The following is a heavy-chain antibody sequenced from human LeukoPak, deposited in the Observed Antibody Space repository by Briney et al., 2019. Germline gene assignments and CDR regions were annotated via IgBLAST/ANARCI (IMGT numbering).Heavy chain of an antibody. D-gene: IGHD5-12*01. CDR1: GFTFSSYW. CDR3: AKDRYSGYKRDYYYYYGMDV. Sequence: GGSLRLSCAASGFTFSSYWMSWVREAPGKGLGWVANIKQDGSEKYYVDSVKGRFTISRDNAKNSLYLQMNSLRAEDTAVYYCAKDRYSGYKRDYYYYYGMDVWGQGTTVTVSS. CDR2: IKQDGSEK. J-gene: IGHJ6*02. V-gene: IGHV3-7*01.